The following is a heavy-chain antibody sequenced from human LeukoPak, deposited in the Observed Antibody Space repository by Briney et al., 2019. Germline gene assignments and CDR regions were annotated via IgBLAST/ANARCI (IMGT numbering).Heavy chain of an antibody. J-gene: IGHJ4*02. CDR1: GFTFSSYW. CDR3: ARDSVGATTQGVY. CDR2: IKQDGSEK. D-gene: IGHD1-26*01. Sequence: GGSLRLSCAASGFTFSSYWMSWVRQAPGKELEWVANIKQDGSEKYYVDSVKGRFTISRDNAKNSLYLQMNSLRAEDTAVYYCARDSVGATTQGVYWGQGTLVTVSS. V-gene: IGHV3-7*01.